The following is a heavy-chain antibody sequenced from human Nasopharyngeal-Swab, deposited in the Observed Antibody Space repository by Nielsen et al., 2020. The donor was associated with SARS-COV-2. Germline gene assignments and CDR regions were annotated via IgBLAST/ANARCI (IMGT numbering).Heavy chain of an antibody. CDR3: ARDKERAGYSSGWYGL. D-gene: IGHD6-19*01. CDR2: IWYDGSNK. CDR1: GFTFSSYG. Sequence: GESLRLSCAASGFTFSSYGMHWVRQAPGKGLEWVAVIWYDGSNKYYADSVKGRFTISRDNSKNTLYLQMNSLRAEDTAVYYCARDKERAGYSSGWYGLGGQGTLVTVSS. V-gene: IGHV3-33*01. J-gene: IGHJ4*02.